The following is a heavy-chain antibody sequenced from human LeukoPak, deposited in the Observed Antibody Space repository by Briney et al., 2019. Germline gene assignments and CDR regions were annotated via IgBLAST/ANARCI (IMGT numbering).Heavy chain of an antibody. V-gene: IGHV1-18*01. CDR2: ITTYNANT. J-gene: IGHJ4*02. CDR3: ARGVPGGHYYNDY. D-gene: IGHD3-10*01. Sequence: ASVKVSCKASGYTLTSYGISWVRQAPGQGLEWMGWITTYNANTRFAQKFQGRVSLTSDTSTNTAYMELGSLRSDDTAVYYCARGVPGGHYYNDYWGQGTLVTVSS. CDR1: GYTLTSYG.